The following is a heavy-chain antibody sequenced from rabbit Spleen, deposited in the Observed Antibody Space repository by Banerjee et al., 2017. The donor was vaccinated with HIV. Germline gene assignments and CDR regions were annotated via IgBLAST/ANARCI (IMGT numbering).Heavy chain of an antibody. CDR2: INIVTGKS. Sequence: QEQLEESGGGLVKPEGSLTLTCKASGFSFSDRDVMCWVRQAPGKGLEWIACINIVTGKSVYANWAEGRFTISKTSSTTVTVQMTSLTAADTATYFCARAGVIGWNFGWWGQGTLVTVS. V-gene: IGHV1S45*01. CDR1: GFSFSDRDV. CDR3: ARAGVIGWNFGW. D-gene: IGHD4-1*01. J-gene: IGHJ3*01.